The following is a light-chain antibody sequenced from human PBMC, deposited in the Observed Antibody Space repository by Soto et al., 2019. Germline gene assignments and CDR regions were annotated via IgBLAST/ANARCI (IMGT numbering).Light chain of an antibody. J-gene: IGKJ1*01. CDR3: QQYGSSPPWT. V-gene: IGKV3-20*01. Sequence: EIVLTQSPGTLSLSPGERATLSCRASQSVSSSYLAWYQQKPGQAPRLLIYGASSRATGIPDRFSGSGSGTAFPLTISRLEPEDFAVYDCQQYGSSPPWTFGQGTKVEIK. CDR1: QSVSSSY. CDR2: GAS.